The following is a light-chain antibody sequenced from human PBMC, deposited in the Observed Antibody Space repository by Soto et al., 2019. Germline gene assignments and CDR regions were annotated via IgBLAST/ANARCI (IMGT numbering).Light chain of an antibody. J-gene: IGKJ1*01. CDR3: QHQDSYSPAWT. V-gene: IGKV3-15*01. Sequence: EIGMTQSPPTLSVSAGGRATLSCGASQSVKSSLAWYQQKPGQAPRLLIFGASTRATGIPARFSGSGSGTEATLTISSRQPDDSETYYCQHQDSYSPAWTFGQGTKVDI. CDR2: GAS. CDR1: QSVKSS.